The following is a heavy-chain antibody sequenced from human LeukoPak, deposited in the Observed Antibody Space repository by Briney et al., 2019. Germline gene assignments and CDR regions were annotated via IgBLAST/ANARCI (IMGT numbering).Heavy chain of an antibody. D-gene: IGHD3-16*01. CDR2: ISYDGSNK. V-gene: IGHV3-30*18. CDR3: AKDFPDRSLIYYFDY. CDR1: GFTFSSYG. Sequence: AGGSLRLSRAASGFTFSSYGMHWVRQAPGKGLEWVAVISYDGSNKYYADSVKGRFTISRDNSKNTLYLQMNSLRAEDTAVYYCAKDFPDRSLIYYFDYWGQGTLVTVSS. J-gene: IGHJ4*02.